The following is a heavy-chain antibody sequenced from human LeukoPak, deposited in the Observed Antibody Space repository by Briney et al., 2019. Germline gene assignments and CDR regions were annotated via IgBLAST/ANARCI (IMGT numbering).Heavy chain of an antibody. CDR2: FDPEDGET. V-gene: IGHV1-24*01. J-gene: IGHJ5*02. Sequence: ASVKVSCKVSGYTLTELSMHWVRQAPGKGLEWMGGFDPEDGETIYVQKFQGRVTMTEDTSTDTAYMELSSLRSEDTAVYYCASRVATTEGRYNWFDPWGQGTLVTVSS. CDR3: ASRVATTEGRYNWFDP. CDR1: GYTLTELS. D-gene: IGHD5-12*01.